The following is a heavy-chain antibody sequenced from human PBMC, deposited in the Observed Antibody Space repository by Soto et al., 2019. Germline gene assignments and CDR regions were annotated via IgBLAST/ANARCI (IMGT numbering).Heavy chain of an antibody. CDR1: GGSISNYY. Sequence: SETLSLTCIVSGGSISNYYWSWIRQPPGKGLEWIGYIYYSGSTNYNPSLTSRVTISVDTSKNQFSLKLSSVTAADTAVYYCARHRYSYGVYYFDYWGQGTLVT. CDR2: IYYSGST. CDR3: ARHRYSYGVYYFDY. V-gene: IGHV4-59*08. D-gene: IGHD5-18*01. J-gene: IGHJ4*02.